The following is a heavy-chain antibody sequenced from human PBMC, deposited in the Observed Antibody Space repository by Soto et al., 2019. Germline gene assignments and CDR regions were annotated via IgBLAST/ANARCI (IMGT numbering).Heavy chain of an antibody. D-gene: IGHD6-19*01. Sequence: EVQLVESGGGLVQPGGSLRLSWAASGFTFSGYSMFWVRQAPGKGLEYVSAINTNGVNTFYAKSVKGRFTISRDNSKNTMYLQMGSLRAEALAVYYCARGRVEDSSGWATYFDYWGQGTLVTVSS. CDR1: GFTFSGYS. J-gene: IGHJ4*02. CDR2: INTNGVNT. CDR3: ARGRVEDSSGWATYFDY. V-gene: IGHV3-64*01.